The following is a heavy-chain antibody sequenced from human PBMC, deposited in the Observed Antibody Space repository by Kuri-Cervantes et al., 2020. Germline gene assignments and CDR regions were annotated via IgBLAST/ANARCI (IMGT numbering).Heavy chain of an antibody. D-gene: IGHD3-16*01. CDR1: GGSFSGYY. CDR2: INHSGST. J-gene: IGHJ6*02. V-gene: IGHV4-34*01. CDR3: ARGNVKAPADGMDV. Sequence: SETLSLTCAVYGGSFSGYYWSWIRQPPGKGLEWIGEINHSGSTNYNPSLKSRVTISVDTSKNQFSLKLSSVTAADTAVYYCARGNVKAPADGMDVWGQGTTVTVSS.